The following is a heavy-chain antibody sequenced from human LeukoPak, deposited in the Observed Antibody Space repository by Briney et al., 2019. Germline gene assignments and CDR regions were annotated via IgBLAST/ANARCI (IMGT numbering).Heavy chain of an antibody. V-gene: IGHV1-2*02. D-gene: IGHD1-26*01. J-gene: IGHJ4*02. Sequence: GASVKVSCKASGYTFTGYYMHWVRQAPGQGLEWMGWINPNSGGTNYAQKFQGRVTMTRDTSISTAYMELSRLRSDDTAVYYCARVRRGATNPFMDYWGQGTLVTVSS. CDR1: GYTFTGYY. CDR3: ARVRRGATNPFMDY. CDR2: INPNSGGT.